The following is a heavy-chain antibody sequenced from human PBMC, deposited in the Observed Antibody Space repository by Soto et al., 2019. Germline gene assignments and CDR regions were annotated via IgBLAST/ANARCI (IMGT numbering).Heavy chain of an antibody. CDR3: ARRVIGSSRAFDI. D-gene: IGHD3-10*01. V-gene: IGHV3-23*01. CDR2: ISDGGDLT. CDR1: GFAFSSHP. Sequence: GGSLRLSCAASGFAFSSHPMSWVRQTPEKGLEWVAGISDGGDLTYYADSVRGRFTISRDNSRNTLYLQMNSLRAEDTAVYYCARRVIGSSRAFDIWGQVTMVTVSS. J-gene: IGHJ3*02.